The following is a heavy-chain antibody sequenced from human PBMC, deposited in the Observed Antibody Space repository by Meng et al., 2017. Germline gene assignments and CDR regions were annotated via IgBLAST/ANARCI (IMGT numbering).Heavy chain of an antibody. CDR2: INHSGST. D-gene: IGHD2/OR15-2a*01. CDR1: GGSFSGYY. J-gene: IGHJ4*02. Sequence: QVQLQECGAGRLKPSETLSLTCAVYGGSFSGYYWSWIRQPPGKGLEWIGEINHSGSTNYNPSLKSRVTISVDTSKNQFSLKLSSVTAADTAVYYCARVGSFLRDYWGQGTLVTVSS. CDR3: ARVGSFLRDY. V-gene: IGHV4-34*01.